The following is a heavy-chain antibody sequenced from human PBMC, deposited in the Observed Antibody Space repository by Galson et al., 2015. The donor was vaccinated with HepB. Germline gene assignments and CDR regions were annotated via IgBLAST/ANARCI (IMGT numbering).Heavy chain of an antibody. Sequence: TLSLTCTVSGGSISSSNYRWGWIRQPPGKGLEWIGSVYYSGSTNYNPSFKSRVIISMDTSKNQFSLKLSSVTAADTAVYFCARRGDYYDILSWFDPWGQGTLVTVSS. CDR1: GGSISSSNYR. CDR3: ARRGDYYDILSWFDP. J-gene: IGHJ5*02. CDR2: VYYSGST. V-gene: IGHV4-39*01. D-gene: IGHD3-9*01.